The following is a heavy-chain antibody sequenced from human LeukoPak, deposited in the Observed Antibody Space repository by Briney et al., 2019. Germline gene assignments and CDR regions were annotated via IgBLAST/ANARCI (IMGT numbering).Heavy chain of an antibody. D-gene: IGHD5-18*01. CDR1: GGSISSYY. J-gene: IGHJ4*02. CDR3: ARANPHVDTAMSLDY. Sequence: SETLSLTCIVSGGSISSYYWSWIRQPPGKGLEWIGYIYYSGSTNYNPSLKSRVTISVDTSKNQFSLKLSSVTAADTAVYYCARANPHVDTAMSLDYWGQGTLVTVSS. CDR2: IYYSGST. V-gene: IGHV4-59*12.